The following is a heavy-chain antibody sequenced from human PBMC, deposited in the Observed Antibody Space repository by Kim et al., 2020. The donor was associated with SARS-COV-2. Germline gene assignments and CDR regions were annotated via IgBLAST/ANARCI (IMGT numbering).Heavy chain of an antibody. V-gene: IGHV1-69*01. D-gene: IGHD3-10*01. Sequence: KFQGRVTITADECTSTAYMELSSLRSEDTAVYYCARPSLWFRELLAAFDIWGQGTMVTVSS. CDR3: ARPSLWFRELLAAFDI. J-gene: IGHJ3*02.